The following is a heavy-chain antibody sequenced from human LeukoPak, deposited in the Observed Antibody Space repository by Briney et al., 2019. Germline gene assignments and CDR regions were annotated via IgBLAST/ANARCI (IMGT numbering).Heavy chain of an antibody. CDR2: INSDGSST. V-gene: IGHV3-74*01. D-gene: IGHD5-18*01. J-gene: IGHJ4*02. Sequence: PGGSLRLSCAASGFTFSSYWMHWVRQAPGKGLVWVSRINSDGSSTSYADSVKGRFTISRDNAKNTLYLQMNSLRAEDTAVYYCARVNLGDTAMATPDYWGQGTLVTVSS. CDR1: GFTFSSYW. CDR3: ARVNLGDTAMATPDY.